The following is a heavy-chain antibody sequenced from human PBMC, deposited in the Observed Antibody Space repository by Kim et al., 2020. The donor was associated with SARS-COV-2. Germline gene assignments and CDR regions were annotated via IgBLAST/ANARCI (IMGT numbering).Heavy chain of an antibody. Sequence: NTPYNPSLKSRVTISVDTSKIQFSLNLTSVTAADTAVYYCARKNSFDYWGQGTLVTVSS. J-gene: IGHJ4*02. CDR2: NT. CDR3: ARKNSFDY. V-gene: IGHV4-30-2*04.